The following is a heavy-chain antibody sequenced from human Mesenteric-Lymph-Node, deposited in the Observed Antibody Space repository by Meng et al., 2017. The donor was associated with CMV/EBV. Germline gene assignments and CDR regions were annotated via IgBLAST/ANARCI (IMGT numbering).Heavy chain of an antibody. CDR2: VHHSGTT. Sequence: QLQLQVSGPDLVQPSETLSLSCIVSGDSISNSPYYWTWIRQPPGKGLEWIGSVHHSGTTYYNPSLKGRLTISVDTSANLFSLRLTTVTAADTATYYCARRGNYDSDYSEYWGQGTLVTVSS. CDR3: ARRGNYDSDYSEY. V-gene: IGHV4-39*01. J-gene: IGHJ4*02. CDR1: GDSISNSPYY. D-gene: IGHD3-22*01.